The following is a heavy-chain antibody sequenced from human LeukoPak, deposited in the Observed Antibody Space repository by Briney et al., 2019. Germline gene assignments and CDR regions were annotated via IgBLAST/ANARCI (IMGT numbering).Heavy chain of an antibody. CDR1: GGSISSYY. V-gene: IGHV4-59*12. D-gene: IGHD6-13*01. Sequence: PSETLSLTCTVSGGSISSYYWSWIRQPPGKGLEWIGYIYYSGSTNYNPSLKSRVTISVDTSKNQFSLKLSSVTAADTAVYYCAREVRYSSSWYYDYWGQGTLVTVSS. CDR2: IYYSGST. CDR3: AREVRYSSSWYYDY. J-gene: IGHJ4*02.